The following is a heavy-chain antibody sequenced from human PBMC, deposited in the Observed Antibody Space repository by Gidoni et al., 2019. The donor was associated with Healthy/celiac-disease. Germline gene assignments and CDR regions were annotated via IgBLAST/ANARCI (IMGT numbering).Heavy chain of an antibody. CDR1: GFTFSSYG. CDR3: AKFPLYCSSTSCYDY. D-gene: IGHD2-2*01. V-gene: IGHV3-30*02. J-gene: IGHJ4*02. Sequence: QVQLVESGGGVVQPGGSLRLSCAASGFTFSSYGMHWVRQAPGKGLEWVAFIRYDGSNKYYADSVKGRFTISRDNSKNTLYLQMNSLRAEDTAVYYCAKFPLYCSSTSCYDYWGQGTLVTVSS. CDR2: IRYDGSNK.